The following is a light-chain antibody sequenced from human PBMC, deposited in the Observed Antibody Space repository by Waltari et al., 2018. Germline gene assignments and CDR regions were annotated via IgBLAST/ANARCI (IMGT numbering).Light chain of an antibody. CDR3: QQYGSSPIT. CDR2: CAS. J-gene: IGKJ5*01. CDR1: QSVSSSY. Sequence: EIVLTQSPGTLSLSPGERATLSGRASQSVSSSYLALYQQKPGQAPRLLSYCASSRATGIPDRFRGSGSGTDFTLTSSRLEPEDVAVYYCQQYGSSPITFGQGTRLEIK. V-gene: IGKV3-20*01.